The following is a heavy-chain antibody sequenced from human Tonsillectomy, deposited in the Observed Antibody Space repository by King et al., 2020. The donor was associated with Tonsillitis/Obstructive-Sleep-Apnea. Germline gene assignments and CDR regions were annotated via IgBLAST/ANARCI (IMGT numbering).Heavy chain of an antibody. D-gene: IGHD6-25*01. CDR3: AHRGRRKYYFDY. CDR1: GFSLSTSGVG. V-gene: IGHV2-5*02. CDR2: IYWDEYK. J-gene: IGHJ4*02. Sequence: TLKESGPTLVKPTQTLTLTCTFSGFSLSTSGVGVGWIRQPPGKALEWLVLIYWDEYKRYSPSLNSRVTITKDTPKNQVVLTMTNMDPVDTATYYCAHRGRRKYYFDYWGQGTLVTVSS.